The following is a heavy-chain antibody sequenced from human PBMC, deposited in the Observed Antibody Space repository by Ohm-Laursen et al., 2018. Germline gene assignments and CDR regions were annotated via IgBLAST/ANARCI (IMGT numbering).Heavy chain of an antibody. J-gene: IGHJ3*01. D-gene: IGHD6-19*01. CDR3: ARGRTGYSSGWSP. Sequence: SDTLSLTCAVYGGSFSGYYWSWIRQPPGKGLEWIGEINHSGSTNYNPSLKSRVTISVDTSKNQFSLKLSSVTAADTAVYYCARGRTGYSSGWSPWGQGTMVTVSS. V-gene: IGHV4-34*01. CDR1: GGSFSGYY. CDR2: INHSGST.